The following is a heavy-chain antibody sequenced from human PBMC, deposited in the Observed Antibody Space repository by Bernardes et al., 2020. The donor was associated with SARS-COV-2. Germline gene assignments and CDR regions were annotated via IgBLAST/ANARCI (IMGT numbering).Heavy chain of an antibody. J-gene: IGHJ5*02. CDR1: GDSITPYC. Sequence: SETLSLTCNVSGDSITPYCWNWIRQPPGKGLEWIGYFCDSGSTNSNPSLRSRLSISIDRSKNQFSLKMRSMTASDTAVYFCARGYNSGISPFDLWGQGTLVTVSS. CDR2: FCDSGST. V-gene: IGHV4-59*01. D-gene: IGHD3-10*01. CDR3: ARGYNSGISPFDL.